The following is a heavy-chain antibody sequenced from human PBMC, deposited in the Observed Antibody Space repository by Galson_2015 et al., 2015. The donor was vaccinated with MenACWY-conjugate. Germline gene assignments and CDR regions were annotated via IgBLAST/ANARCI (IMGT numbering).Heavy chain of an antibody. CDR2: INWNGIST. CDR3: ARDRATVTNYYYYGMDV. V-gene: IGHV3-20*04. D-gene: IGHD4-17*01. CDR1: GFTFDDYG. J-gene: IGHJ6*02. Sequence: SLRLSCAASGFTFDDYGMSWVRHAPGKGLEWVSVINWNGISTDYADSVKGRFTISRDNAKNSLYLQMNSLRVEDTAFYYCARDRATVTNYYYYGMDVWGQGSTVTVSS.